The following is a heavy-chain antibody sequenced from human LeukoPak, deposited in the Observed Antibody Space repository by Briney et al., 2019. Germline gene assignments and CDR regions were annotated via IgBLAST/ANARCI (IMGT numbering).Heavy chain of an antibody. V-gene: IGHV1-18*01. CDR2: ISAYNGNT. Sequence: ASVKVSCKASGYTFTSYGISWVRQAPGQGLEWMGWISAYNGNTNYAQKLQGRVTTTTDTSTSTAYMELRSLRSDDTAVYYCARASFPDQLLVYGWFDPWGQGTLVTVS. CDR1: GYTFTSYG. J-gene: IGHJ5*02. D-gene: IGHD2-2*01. CDR3: ARASFPDQLLVYGWFDP.